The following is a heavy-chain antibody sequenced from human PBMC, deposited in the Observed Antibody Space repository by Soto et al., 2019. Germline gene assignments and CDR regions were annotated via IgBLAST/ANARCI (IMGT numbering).Heavy chain of an antibody. Sequence: QVQLQESGPGLVKPSQTLSLTCTVSGGSISSGGYYWSWIRQHPGKGLEWIGYIYYSGSTYYNPSLKXRXTXSXXTSKNQFSLKLSSVTAADTAVYYCARVFAFGGMDVWSQGTTVTVSS. V-gene: IGHV4-31*03. CDR2: IYYSGST. D-gene: IGHD3-10*01. CDR3: ARVFAFGGMDV. J-gene: IGHJ6*02. CDR1: GGSISSGGYY.